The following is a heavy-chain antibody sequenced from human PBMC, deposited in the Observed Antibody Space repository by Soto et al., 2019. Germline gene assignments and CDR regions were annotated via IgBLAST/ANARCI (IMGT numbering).Heavy chain of an antibody. V-gene: IGHV3-23*01. Sequence: GGSLRLSCAASGFTFSSYAMSWVRQAPGKGLEWVSAISGSGGSTYYADPVKGRFTISRDNSKNTLYLQMNSLRAEDTAVYYCARDTGPGGYFDYWGQGTLGTVSS. D-gene: IGHD3-10*01. CDR3: ARDTGPGGYFDY. CDR1: GFTFSSYA. J-gene: IGHJ4*02. CDR2: ISGSGGST.